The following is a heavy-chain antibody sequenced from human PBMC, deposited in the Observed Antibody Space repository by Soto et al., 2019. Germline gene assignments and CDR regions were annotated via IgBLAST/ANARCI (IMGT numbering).Heavy chain of an antibody. CDR3: ARLRSLLQTIDF. CDR2: IFPRDSDT. D-gene: IGHD4-4*01. CDR1: GYTFTNYW. V-gene: IGHV5-51*01. J-gene: IGHJ4*02. Sequence: GESLKISCQASGYTFTNYWIAWVRHMPGRGLEWMGLIFPRDSDTRYNSSFEGQVTISSDRSIATAYLQWTSLKASDTAIYFCARLRSLLQTIDFWGQGTPVTVSS.